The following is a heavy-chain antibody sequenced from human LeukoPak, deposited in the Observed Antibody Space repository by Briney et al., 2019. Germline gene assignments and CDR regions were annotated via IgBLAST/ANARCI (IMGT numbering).Heavy chain of an antibody. Sequence: SGGSLRLSCAASGFTFSSYWMSWVRQAPGKGLEWVANIKQDGSEKYYVDSVKGRFTISRDNAKNSLYLQMNSLRAEDTAVYYCAREQQLTFYYYYYGMDVWGQGTTVTVSS. V-gene: IGHV3-7*01. CDR3: AREQQLTFYYYYYGMDV. J-gene: IGHJ6*02. CDR2: IKQDGSEK. CDR1: GFTFSSYW. D-gene: IGHD6-13*01.